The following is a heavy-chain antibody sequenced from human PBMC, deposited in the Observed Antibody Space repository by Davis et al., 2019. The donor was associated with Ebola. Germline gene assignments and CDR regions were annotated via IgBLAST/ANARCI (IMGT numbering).Heavy chain of an antibody. D-gene: IGHD6-6*01. J-gene: IGHJ4*02. CDR2: IYPGYSDT. CDR1: GYSFTSYR. CDR3: ARRRRYSSSPYHFDY. Sequence: GESLKIPCKGSGYSFTSYRIGWVRQIPGKGLELMGIIYPGYSDTRYSPSFQGQVTISADKSISTAYLQWSSLKASDTAMYYCARRRRYSSSPYHFDYWGQGTLVTVSS. V-gene: IGHV5-51*01.